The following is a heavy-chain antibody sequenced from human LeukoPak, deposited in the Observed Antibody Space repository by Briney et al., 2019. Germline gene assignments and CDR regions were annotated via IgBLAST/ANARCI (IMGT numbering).Heavy chain of an antibody. CDR1: GFAFSTYT. Sequence: PGGSLRLSCAASGFAFSTYTIHWVRQVPGKGLMWVSRINNDGRSTTYADSVKGRFTISRDNAKNSLYLQMNSLRAEDTAVYYCARALGGVRLDYWGQGTLVTVSS. D-gene: IGHD3-10*01. V-gene: IGHV3-74*01. J-gene: IGHJ4*02. CDR2: INNDGRST. CDR3: ARALGGVRLDY.